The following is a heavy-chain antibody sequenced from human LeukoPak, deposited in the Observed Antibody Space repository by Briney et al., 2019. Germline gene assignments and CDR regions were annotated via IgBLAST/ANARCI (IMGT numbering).Heavy chain of an antibody. Sequence: KSSETLSLTCAVSGGSVSSGSYYWSWIRQPPGKGLEWIGYIYHSGSTNYNPSLKSRVTISVDTSKNQFSLKLSSVTAADTAVYYCARTARDSSGYYPNWFDPWGQGTLVTVSS. CDR2: IYHSGST. CDR3: ARTARDSSGYYPNWFDP. D-gene: IGHD3-22*01. CDR1: GGSVSSGSYY. V-gene: IGHV4-61*01. J-gene: IGHJ5*02.